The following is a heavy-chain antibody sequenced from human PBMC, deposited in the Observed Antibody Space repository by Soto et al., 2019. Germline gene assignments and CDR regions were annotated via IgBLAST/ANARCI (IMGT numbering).Heavy chain of an antibody. J-gene: IGHJ4*02. CDR1: GFIFDNHA. CDR2: INWNGADI. D-gene: IGHD6-6*01. Sequence: EVQMVESGGGLVQPGRSLRLSCAASGFIFDNHAMHWVRQAPGQGLEWVSGINWNGADIAYADSVRGRFSISRDNAKXXLXXXXXXXRXXXTXXXXXXKDXGYISSSSGYFEDWGQGTLVTVSS. CDR3: XKDXGYISSSSGYFED. V-gene: IGHV3-9*01.